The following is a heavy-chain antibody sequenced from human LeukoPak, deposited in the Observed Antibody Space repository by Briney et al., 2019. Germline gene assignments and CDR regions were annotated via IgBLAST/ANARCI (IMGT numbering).Heavy chain of an antibody. CDR3: ARVLGYSYGRVDY. D-gene: IGHD5-18*01. CDR2: INHSGST. J-gene: IGHJ4*02. Sequence: SETPPLTCAVYGGSFSGYYWSWIRQPPGKGLEWIGEINHSGSTNYNPSLKSRVTISVDTSKNQFSLKLSSVTAADTAVYYCARVLGYSYGRVDYWGQGTLVTVSS. CDR1: GGSFSGYY. V-gene: IGHV4-34*01.